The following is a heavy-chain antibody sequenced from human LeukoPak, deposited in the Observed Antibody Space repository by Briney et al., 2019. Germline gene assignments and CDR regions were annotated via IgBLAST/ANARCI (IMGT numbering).Heavy chain of an antibody. CDR1: GYSISSGYY. V-gene: IGHV4-38-2*02. CDR3: AGMGAVTTSYYYYMDV. CDR2: IYHSGST. J-gene: IGHJ6*03. D-gene: IGHD4-17*01. Sequence: SETLSLTCTVSGYSISSGYYWGWIRQPPGKGLEWIGSIYHSGSTYYNPSLKSRVTISVDTSKNQFSLKLSSVTAADTAVYYCAGMGAVTTSYYYYMDVWGKGTTVTVSS.